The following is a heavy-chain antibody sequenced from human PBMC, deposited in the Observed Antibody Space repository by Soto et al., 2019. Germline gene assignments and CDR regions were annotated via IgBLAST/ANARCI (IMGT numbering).Heavy chain of an antibody. CDR3: AAAPLGFRYYYGMDV. V-gene: IGHV1-58*02. D-gene: IGHD3-10*01. J-gene: IGHJ6*02. CDR1: GFTFTSSA. Sequence: QMQLVQSGPEVKKPGTSVKVSCKASGFTFTSSAMQWVRQARGQRLEWIGWIVVGSGNTNYAQKFQERVTITRDMSTSTAYMELSSLRSEDTAVDYCAAAPLGFRYYYGMDVWGQGTTVTVSS. CDR2: IVVGSGNT.